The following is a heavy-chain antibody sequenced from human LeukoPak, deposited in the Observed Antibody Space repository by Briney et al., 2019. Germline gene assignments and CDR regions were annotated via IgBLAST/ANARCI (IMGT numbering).Heavy chain of an antibody. Sequence: SVKVSCKASGGTFSSYAISWVRQAPGQGLEWMGRIIPIFGIANYAQKFQGRVTITADKSTSTAYMELSSLRSEDTAVHYCARTVTTASGLVSSVNWFDPWGQGTLVTVSS. CDR3: ARTVTTASGLVSSVNWFDP. V-gene: IGHV1-69*04. CDR1: GGTFSSYA. D-gene: IGHD4-17*01. J-gene: IGHJ5*02. CDR2: IIPIFGIA.